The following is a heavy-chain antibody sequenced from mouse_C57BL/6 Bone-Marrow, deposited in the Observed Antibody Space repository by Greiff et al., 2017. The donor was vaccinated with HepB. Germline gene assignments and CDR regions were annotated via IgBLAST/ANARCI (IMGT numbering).Heavy chain of an antibody. CDR2: ISSGGSYT. D-gene: IGHD2-14*01. CDR3: AREDGNNGWYDIDY. V-gene: IGHV5-6*01. J-gene: IGHJ2*01. CDR1: GFTFSSYG. Sequence: EVQVVESGGDLVKPGGSLKLSCAASGFTFSSYGMSWVRQTPDKRLEWVATISSGGSYTYYPDSVKGRFTISRDNAKNTLYLQMSSLKSEDTAMYYGAREDGNNGWYDIDYGGKGTTLTVSS.